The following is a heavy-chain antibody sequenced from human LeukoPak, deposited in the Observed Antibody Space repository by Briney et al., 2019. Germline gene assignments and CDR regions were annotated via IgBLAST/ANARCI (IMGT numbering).Heavy chain of an antibody. V-gene: IGHV3-21*01. Sequence: PGGSLRLSCAASGFAFSTYTIHWVRQAPGKGLEWVSSISSSSSYIFFADSVKGRFTIPRDNAKHSLELQMNSLRAEDTAVYYCARDSHYGYTNSWYHLVHIDYWGQGTLVTVSS. D-gene: IGHD6-13*01. CDR2: ISSSSSYI. CDR3: ARDSHYGYTNSWYHLVHIDY. J-gene: IGHJ4*02. CDR1: GFAFSTYT.